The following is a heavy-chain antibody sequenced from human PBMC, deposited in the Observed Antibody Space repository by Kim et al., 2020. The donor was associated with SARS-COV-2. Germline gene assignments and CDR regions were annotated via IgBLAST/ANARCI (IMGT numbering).Heavy chain of an antibody. J-gene: IGHJ6*02. V-gene: IGHV3-74*01. CDR2: INGDGSFT. CDR1: GFTFRNYW. Sequence: GGSLRLSCAASGFTFRNYWMHWVRQVPGKGLVWVSCINGDGSFTTYADSVKGRFTISRDSAKNTLYLQMNSLRAEDTAVYYCARGGHYSYYGVDVWGQGTTVTVSS. CDR3: ARGGHYSYYGVDV.